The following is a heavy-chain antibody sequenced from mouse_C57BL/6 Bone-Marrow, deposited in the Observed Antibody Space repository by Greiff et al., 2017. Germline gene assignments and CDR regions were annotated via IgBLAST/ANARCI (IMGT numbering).Heavy chain of an antibody. Sequence: QVQLKQSGAELVRPGASVTLSCKASGYTFTDYEMHWVKQTPVHGLEWIGAIDPETGGTAYNQKFKGKAILTADKSSSTAYMELRSLTSEDSAVYYCTSGRLPYYFDYWGQGTTLTVSS. D-gene: IGHD3-2*02. J-gene: IGHJ2*01. V-gene: IGHV1-15*01. CDR1: GYTFTDYE. CDR2: IDPETGGT. CDR3: TSGRLPYYFDY.